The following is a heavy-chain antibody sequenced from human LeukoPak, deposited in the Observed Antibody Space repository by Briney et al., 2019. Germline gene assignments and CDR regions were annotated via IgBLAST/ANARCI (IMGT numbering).Heavy chain of an antibody. CDR3: VRGNYDNRGYSNAFDI. Sequence: SGTLSLTCTVSGVSISSSYWSWIRQPPGKRLEWVGYIYYNGNTNSNPSLKSRVTISADTSKNQFSLKLSSVTAADTAVYYCVRGNYDNRGYSNAFDIWGQGAMVTVSS. CDR1: GVSISSSY. V-gene: IGHV4-59*01. CDR2: IYYNGNT. J-gene: IGHJ3*02. D-gene: IGHD3-22*01.